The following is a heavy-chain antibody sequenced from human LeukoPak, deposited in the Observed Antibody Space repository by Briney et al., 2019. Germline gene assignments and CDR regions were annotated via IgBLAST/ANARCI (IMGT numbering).Heavy chain of an antibody. CDR1: GGTFSSYA. Sequence: ASVKVSCKASGGTFSSYAISWVRQAPGQGLEWMGGIIPIFGTANYAQKFQGRVTITTDESTSTAYMELSSLRSEDTAVYYCARNLNYYDSSMDYWGQGTLVTVSS. V-gene: IGHV1-69*05. CDR2: IIPIFGTA. D-gene: IGHD3-22*01. CDR3: ARNLNYYDSSMDY. J-gene: IGHJ4*02.